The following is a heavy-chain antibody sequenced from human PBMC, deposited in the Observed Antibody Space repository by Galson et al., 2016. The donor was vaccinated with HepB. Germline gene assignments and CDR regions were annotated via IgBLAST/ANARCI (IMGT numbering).Heavy chain of an antibody. CDR1: GYTFTSYD. Sequence: SVKVSCKASGYTFTSYDINWVRQASGQGLECMGWMNPSSGNTGYAQNFQGRVSMTSDASISTAYMEPSGLRSEDTAVYYWARTMVRGVPGFDIWGQGTMVAVSS. V-gene: IGHV1-8*01. CDR3: ARTMVRGVPGFDI. J-gene: IGHJ3*02. CDR2: MNPSSGNT. D-gene: IGHD3-10*01.